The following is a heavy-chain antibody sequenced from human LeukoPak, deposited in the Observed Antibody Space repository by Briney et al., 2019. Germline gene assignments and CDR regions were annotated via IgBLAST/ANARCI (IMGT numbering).Heavy chain of an antibody. J-gene: IGHJ3*02. V-gene: IGHV3-9*01. Sequence: GRSLRLSCAASGFTFDDYAMHWVRQAPGKGLEWVSGISWNSGSIGYADSVKGRSTISRDNAKNSLYLQMNSLRAEDTALYYCAKDRGYCSGGSCYSGGAFDIWGQGTMVTVSS. D-gene: IGHD2-15*01. CDR2: ISWNSGSI. CDR3: AKDRGYCSGGSCYSGGAFDI. CDR1: GFTFDDYA.